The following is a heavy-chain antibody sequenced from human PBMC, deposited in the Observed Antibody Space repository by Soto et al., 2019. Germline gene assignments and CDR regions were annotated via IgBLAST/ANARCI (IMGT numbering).Heavy chain of an antibody. Sequence: PAGSLRLSCAASGFTFSSYAMSWVRQAPGKGLGWVSAISGSGGSTYYADSVKGRFTISRDNSKNTLYLQMNSLRAEDTAVYYCAKDSSTTVTTGSYYYGMDVWGQGTTVTVSS. V-gene: IGHV3-23*01. D-gene: IGHD4-17*01. CDR2: ISGSGGST. CDR3: AKDSSTTVTTGSYYYGMDV. J-gene: IGHJ6*02. CDR1: GFTFSSYA.